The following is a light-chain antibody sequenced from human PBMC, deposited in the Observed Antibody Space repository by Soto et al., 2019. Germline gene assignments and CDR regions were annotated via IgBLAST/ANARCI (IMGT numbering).Light chain of an antibody. CDR1: QSISSW. CDR2: DAS. CDR3: QQYMKGT. Sequence: DIQMTQSPSTLSASVGDRVTITCRASQSISSWLAWYQQKPGKAPKLLIYDASSLESGVPSRFSGSGSGTEFTLTISSLQPDDFATYYCQQYMKGTCGQGTKVEIK. V-gene: IGKV1-5*01. J-gene: IGKJ1*01.